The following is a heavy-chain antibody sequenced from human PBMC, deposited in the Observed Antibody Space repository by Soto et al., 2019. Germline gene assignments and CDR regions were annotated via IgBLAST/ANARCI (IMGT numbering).Heavy chain of an antibody. CDR1: GASIITGSYF. CDR2: ISYSGRT. Sequence: NPSETLSLTCTVSGASIITGSYFWFWIRQSPGRGLELIGSISYSGRTYDNPSLQSRITTSIDASKNQFSLKLTSVTTADTAVYYCARRRASDYGGKKNNYSFDLWGQGDLVTVSS. V-gene: IGHV4-39*01. J-gene: IGHJ4*02. CDR3: ARRRASDYGGKKNNYSFDL. D-gene: IGHD4-17*01.